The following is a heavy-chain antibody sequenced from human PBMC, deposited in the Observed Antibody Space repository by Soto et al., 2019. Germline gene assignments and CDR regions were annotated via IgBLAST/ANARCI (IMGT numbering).Heavy chain of an antibody. CDR2: ISGSGGST. V-gene: IGHV3-23*01. J-gene: IGHJ6*02. Sequence: GGSLRLSCAASGFTFSSYAMSWVRQAPGKGLEWVSAISGSGGSTYYADSVKGRFTISRDNSKNTLYLQMNSLRAEDTAVYYCARSRGDYGDYSDYFYFYGMDIWGQGTTVTVSS. D-gene: IGHD4-17*01. CDR3: ARSRGDYGDYSDYFYFYGMDI. CDR1: GFTFSSYA.